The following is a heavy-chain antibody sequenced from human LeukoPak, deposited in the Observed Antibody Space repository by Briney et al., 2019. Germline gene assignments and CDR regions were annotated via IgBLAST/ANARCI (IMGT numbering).Heavy chain of an antibody. D-gene: IGHD3-10*01. CDR2: ISGDGGST. CDR3: ARGPYYGSGSHFSYYGMDV. CDR1: GFSFDDYA. J-gene: IGHJ6*02. Sequence: SGGSLRLSCAAPGFSFDDYAIHWVRQAPGKGLEWVSLISGDGGSTFYADSVKGRFTVSRDNSKNTVYVQMSSLRAEDTAMYYCARGPYYGSGSHFSYYGMDVWGQGTTVTVSS. V-gene: IGHV3-43*02.